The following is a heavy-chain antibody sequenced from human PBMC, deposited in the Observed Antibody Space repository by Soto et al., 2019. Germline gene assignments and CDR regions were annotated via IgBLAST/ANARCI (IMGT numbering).Heavy chain of an antibody. CDR3: ASDLPYSSGLDY. CDR1: GFTFSSYW. J-gene: IGHJ4*02. D-gene: IGHD6-19*01. Sequence: GSLRLSCAASGFTFSSYWMSWVRQAPGKGLEGVANIKQDGSEKYYVDSVKGRLTISRDNAKHSLYLQMNSLRAEETAVYYCASDLPYSSGLDYWGQGTMVT. CDR2: IKQDGSEK. V-gene: IGHV3-7*01.